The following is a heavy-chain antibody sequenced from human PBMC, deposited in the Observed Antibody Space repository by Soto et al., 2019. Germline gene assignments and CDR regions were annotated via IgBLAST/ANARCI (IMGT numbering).Heavy chain of an antibody. Sequence: QVQLVQSGAEVKKPGSSVKVSCKASGGTFSSYAISWVRQAPGQGLEWMGGIIPIFGTANYAQKFQGRVTISADKSTSTAYMELSSLRSEDTAVYYCANPGGSSSIVDYYGMDVWGQGTTVTVSS. V-gene: IGHV1-69*06. D-gene: IGHD6-6*01. CDR2: IIPIFGTA. CDR3: ANPGGSSSIVDYYGMDV. CDR1: GGTFSSYA. J-gene: IGHJ6*02.